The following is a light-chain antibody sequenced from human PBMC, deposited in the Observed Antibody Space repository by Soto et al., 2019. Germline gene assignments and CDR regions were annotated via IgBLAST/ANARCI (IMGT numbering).Light chain of an antibody. CDR2: DVS. V-gene: IGKV3-15*01. CDR1: QSVSSN. Sequence: EIVMTQSPVTLSVSPGERATLSCRASQSVSSNLAWYQQQPGQAPRLLIYDVSIRANGIPARFTGSGSETEFTLTISSLQSEDFAVYYCHQYNSWPRTFGQGTNLEIK. J-gene: IGKJ2*01. CDR3: HQYNSWPRT.